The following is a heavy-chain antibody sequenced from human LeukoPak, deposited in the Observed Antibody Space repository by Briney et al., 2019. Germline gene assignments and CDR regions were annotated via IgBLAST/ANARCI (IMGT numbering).Heavy chain of an antibody. CDR3: ARGLYTMVRGVIDY. CDR1: GFTFSNYD. CDR2: ISYDESNK. D-gene: IGHD3-10*01. Sequence: PGGSLRLSCAASGFTFSNYDMHWVRQAPGKGLQWVAAISYDESNKFYVESVKGRFTISRDNSKNTLYLQMNSLRVEDTAVYYCARGLYTMVRGVIDYWGQGTLVTVSS. V-gene: IGHV3-30*03. J-gene: IGHJ4*02.